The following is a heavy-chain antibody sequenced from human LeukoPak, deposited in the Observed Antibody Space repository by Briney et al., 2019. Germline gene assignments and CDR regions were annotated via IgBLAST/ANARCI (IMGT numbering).Heavy chain of an antibody. CDR1: ADSLSSGGHY. V-gene: IGHV4-31*03. CDR2: IHHSGRS. Sequence: SQTLFLTCTVSADSLSSGGHYWAWIRQFPGKGLESIGFIHHSGRSRHNPSLKDRVAISVDTSRKQFALKLSSVTAADTAMYYCARGGNRFGGFYFDYWGQGIQVIVSS. D-gene: IGHD3-10*01. CDR3: ARGGNRFGGFYFDY. J-gene: IGHJ4*02.